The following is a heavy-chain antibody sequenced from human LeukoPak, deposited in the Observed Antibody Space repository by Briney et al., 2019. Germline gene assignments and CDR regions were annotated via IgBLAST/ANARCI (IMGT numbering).Heavy chain of an antibody. Sequence: SETLSLTCSVSGYSFTSGHYWSWIRQHPGKGLEWIGYIYYSGSTYYNPSLKSRVTISVDTSKNQFSLKLSSVTAADTAVYYCARGDSSGYGYFDYWGQGTLVTVSS. CDR2: IYYSGST. CDR1: GYSFTSGHY. V-gene: IGHV4-31*03. CDR3: ARGDSSGYGYFDY. J-gene: IGHJ4*02. D-gene: IGHD3-22*01.